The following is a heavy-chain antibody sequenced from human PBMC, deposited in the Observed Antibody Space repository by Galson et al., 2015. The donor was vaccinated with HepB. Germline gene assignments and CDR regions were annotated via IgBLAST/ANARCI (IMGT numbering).Heavy chain of an antibody. D-gene: IGHD3-10*01. Sequence: SLRLSCAASGFTFSSYAMSWVRQAPGKGLEWVSAISGSGGSTYYADSVKGRFTISRDNSKNTLYLQMNSLRAEDTAVYYCAKLHSNYYGSGSYHWFDPWGQGTLVTDSS. CDR2: ISGSGGST. CDR1: GFTFSSYA. CDR3: AKLHSNYYGSGSYHWFDP. J-gene: IGHJ5*02. V-gene: IGHV3-23*01.